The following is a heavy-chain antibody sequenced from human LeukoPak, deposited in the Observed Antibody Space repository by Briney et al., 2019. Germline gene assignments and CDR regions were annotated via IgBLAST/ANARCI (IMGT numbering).Heavy chain of an antibody. CDR1: GYTFTGYC. Sequence: ASVKVSCKASGYTFTGYCMHWVRQAPGQGLEWMGWINPNSGGTNYAQKFQGRVTMTRDTSISTAYMELSRLRSDDTAVYYCARDLGSPKNWFDPWGQGTLVTVSS. J-gene: IGHJ5*02. CDR2: INPNSGGT. V-gene: IGHV1-2*02. CDR3: ARDLGSPKNWFDP.